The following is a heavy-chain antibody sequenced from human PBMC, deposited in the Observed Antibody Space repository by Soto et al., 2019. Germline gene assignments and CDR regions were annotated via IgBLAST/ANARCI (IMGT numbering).Heavy chain of an antibody. Sequence: QVQLVQSGAEAKKPGASVKVSFKASGYTFTSYGISWVRQAPGQGLEWMGWISAYNGNTNYAQKLQGRVTMTTDTSTSTGYMELRSLRSDDTAVYYGARSSGFGESVDYYYMDVWGKGTPVTVSS. J-gene: IGHJ6*03. D-gene: IGHD3-10*01. V-gene: IGHV1-18*01. CDR2: ISAYNGNT. CDR1: GYTFTSYG. CDR3: ARSSGFGESVDYYYMDV.